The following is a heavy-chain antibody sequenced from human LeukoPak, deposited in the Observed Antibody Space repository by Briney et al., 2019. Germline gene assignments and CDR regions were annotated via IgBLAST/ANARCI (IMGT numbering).Heavy chain of an antibody. V-gene: IGHV3-30-3*01. CDR3: ARERGDYGDWLGAFDI. J-gene: IGHJ3*02. Sequence: PGGSLRLSCAASGFTFSSYAMHWVRQAPGKGLEWVAVISYDGSNKYYADSVKGRFTISRDNSKNTLYLQMNSLRAEDTAVYYCARERGDYGDWLGAFDIWGQGTMVTVSS. CDR2: ISYDGSNK. CDR1: GFTFSSYA. D-gene: IGHD4-17*01.